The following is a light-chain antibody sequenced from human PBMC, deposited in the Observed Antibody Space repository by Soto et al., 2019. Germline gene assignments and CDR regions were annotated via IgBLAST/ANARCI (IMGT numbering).Light chain of an antibody. CDR1: SSDVGGYND. J-gene: IGLJ1*01. Sequence: QSALTQPASVSGSPGQSITISCTGTSSDVGGYNDVSWYQQHPGKAPKVMIYEVSYRPSGVSNRFSGSKSGNTASLTITGLEDEEEADYCCSSYTSSRAQVFGTGTKVTVL. CDR2: EVS. CDR3: SSYTSSRAQV. V-gene: IGLV2-14*01.